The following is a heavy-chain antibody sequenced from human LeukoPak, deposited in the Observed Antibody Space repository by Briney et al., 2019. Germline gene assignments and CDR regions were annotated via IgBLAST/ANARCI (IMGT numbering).Heavy chain of an antibody. CDR3: ARDGYSDSSGYDYPPSV. J-gene: IGHJ4*02. D-gene: IGHD3-22*01. CDR2: MSYSGTS. CDR1: GGSISSYY. Sequence: SETLSLTCTVSGGSISSYYWSWIRQPPGEGLEWIGYMSYSGTSSYKPSLRSRITISVDASKKQFSLKLSSVTAADTAVYYCARDGYSDSSGYDYPPSVWGQGTLVTVSS. V-gene: IGHV4-59*01.